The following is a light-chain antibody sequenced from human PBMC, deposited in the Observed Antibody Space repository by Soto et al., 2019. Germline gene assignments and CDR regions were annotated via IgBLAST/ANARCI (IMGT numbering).Light chain of an antibody. J-gene: IGKJ4*01. CDR3: QQYNSWPLT. V-gene: IGKV4-1*01. CDR1: QSVAYTSNKKTY. CDR2: WSS. Sequence: DIVMTQSPDSLAVSLGERATINCKASQSVAYTSNKKTYVAWYQQKAGQPPKLLLYWSSTRASGVPDRFSGSGSGTDFTLTISSLQAEDVAVYYCQQYNSWPLTFGGGTKVEIK.